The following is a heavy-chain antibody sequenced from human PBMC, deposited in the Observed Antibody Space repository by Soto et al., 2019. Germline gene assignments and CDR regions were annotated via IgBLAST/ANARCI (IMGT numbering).Heavy chain of an antibody. CDR3: ARASSAFPRYWFDP. J-gene: IGHJ5*02. CDR2: IIPILGIA. D-gene: IGHD2-15*01. CDR1: GGTFSSYT. V-gene: IGHV1-69*02. Sequence: QVQLVQSGAEVKKPGSSVKVSCKASGGTFSSYTISWVRQTPGQGLEWMGRIIPILGIANYAQKFQGRVTITADKSTSTAYMELSSLRSEDTAVYYCARASSAFPRYWFDPWGQGTLVTVSS.